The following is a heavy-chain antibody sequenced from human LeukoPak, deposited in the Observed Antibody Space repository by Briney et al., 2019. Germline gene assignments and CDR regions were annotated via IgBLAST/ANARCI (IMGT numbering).Heavy chain of an antibody. CDR2: IYHSGST. J-gene: IGHJ4*02. CDR1: GYSISSGYF. D-gene: IGHD3-22*01. V-gene: IGHV4-38-2*02. Sequence: SETLSLTCTVSGYSISSGYFWGWIRQPPGKGLEWIGSIYHSGSTYYNPALKSRVTISVDPSKNQFSLKLSSVTAADTAVYYCARDSWYYYDSSGYYYFDYWGQGTLVTVSS. CDR3: ARDSWYYYDSSGYYYFDY.